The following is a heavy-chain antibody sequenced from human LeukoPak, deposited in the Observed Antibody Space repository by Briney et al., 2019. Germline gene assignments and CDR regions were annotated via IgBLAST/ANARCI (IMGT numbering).Heavy chain of an antibody. CDR3: ARSYSASYDSPAGWFDP. Sequence: SETLSLTCTVSGGSISSYHWSWIRQPPGKGLQWIGFIYSSGSTNYNPSLKSRVTISLDTSKNQFSLRVSSVTSADTAVYYCARSYSASYDSPAGWFDPWGQGTLVTVSS. D-gene: IGHD3-22*01. CDR1: GGSISSYH. J-gene: IGHJ5*02. CDR2: IYSSGST. V-gene: IGHV4-59*01.